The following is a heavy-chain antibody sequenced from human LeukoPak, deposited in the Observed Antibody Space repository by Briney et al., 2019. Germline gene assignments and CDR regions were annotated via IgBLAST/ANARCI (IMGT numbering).Heavy chain of an antibody. CDR1: GYTFTGYY. CDR2: INPNSGGT. Sequence: ASVKVSCKASGYTFTGYYMHWVRQAPGQGLEWMGWINPNSGGTNYAQKFQGRVTMTRDTSISTAYMELSRLRSDDTAVYYCARDQLASSIYYYYYGMDVWGQGTTVTVPS. V-gene: IGHV1-2*02. J-gene: IGHJ6*02. CDR3: ARDQLASSIYYYYYGMDV. D-gene: IGHD6-6*01.